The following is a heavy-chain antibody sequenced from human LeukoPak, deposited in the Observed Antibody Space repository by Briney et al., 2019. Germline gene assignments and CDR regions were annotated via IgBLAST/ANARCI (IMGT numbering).Heavy chain of an antibody. CDR1: GGSISSSSYY. J-gene: IGHJ4*02. V-gene: IGHV4-39*01. CDR2: IYYSGST. CDR3: ATVRSNWGWSGVY. D-gene: IGHD7-27*01. Sequence: SETLSLTCTVSGGSISSSSYYWGWIRQPPGKGLEWIGNIYYSGSTYYNPSLKSRVTISVDTSKNQFSLKLSSVTAADTAVYYCATVRSNWGWSGVYWGQGTLVTVSS.